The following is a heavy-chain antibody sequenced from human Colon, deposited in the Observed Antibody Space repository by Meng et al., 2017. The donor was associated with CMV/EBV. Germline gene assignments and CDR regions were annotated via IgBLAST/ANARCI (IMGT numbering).Heavy chain of an antibody. CDR3: AKDVVQEWGFSGMDV. Sequence: GGSLRLSCEASGFTFSSYWMHWVRQVPGKGLVWVSHIKTDGSTTAYADSVKGRFTISRDNSENTLYLQMSSLRAEDTAVYYCAKDVVQEWGFSGMDVWGPGTTVTVSS. J-gene: IGHJ6*02. CDR1: GFTFSSYW. D-gene: IGHD3-3*01. CDR2: IKTDGSTT. V-gene: IGHV3-74*01.